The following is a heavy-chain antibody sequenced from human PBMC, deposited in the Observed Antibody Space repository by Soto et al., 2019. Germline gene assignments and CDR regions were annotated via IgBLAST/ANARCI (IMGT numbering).Heavy chain of an antibody. CDR2: INSAGRST. V-gene: IGHV3-74*01. CDR3: ARSSSWYSYDAFDI. J-gene: IGHJ3*02. CDR1: GFTFSSYW. D-gene: IGHD6-13*01. Sequence: EAQLVESGGCSVQPGGSLRLSCAASGFTFSSYWIHWVRQGPGKVLVWVSRINSAGRSTSYADSVKGRFTISRDNAKNTLYLQMNSLRAEDTAVYYCARSSSWYSYDAFDIWGQGTMVTVSS.